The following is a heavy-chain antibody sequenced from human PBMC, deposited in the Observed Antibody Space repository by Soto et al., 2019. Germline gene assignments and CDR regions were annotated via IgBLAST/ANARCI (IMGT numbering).Heavy chain of an antibody. Sequence: QVQLVQSGDEVKKPGSSVKVSCKASGDTFSSYAISWVRQAPGQGLEWMGGIIPIFGTANYAQKFQGRVTITADESTSTAYMELSSLRSEDTAVYYCARTRYSSSWYGAYWGQGTLVTVSS. J-gene: IGHJ4*02. CDR2: IIPIFGTA. D-gene: IGHD6-13*01. CDR1: GDTFSSYA. V-gene: IGHV1-69*01. CDR3: ARTRYSSSWYGAY.